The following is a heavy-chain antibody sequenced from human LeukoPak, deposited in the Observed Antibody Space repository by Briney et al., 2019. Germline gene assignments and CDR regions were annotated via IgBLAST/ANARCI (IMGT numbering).Heavy chain of an antibody. CDR3: ARGSYYYDSSGSLDY. Sequence: GGSLRLSCAASGFTFSNYAMNWVRQAPGKGLEWVSSITGSSNSIYYADSVKGRFTISRDNSKNTLYLQMNSLRAEDTAVYYCARGSYYYDSSGSLDYWGQGTLVTVSS. J-gene: IGHJ4*02. V-gene: IGHV3-21*01. CDR2: ITGSSNSI. CDR1: GFTFSNYA. D-gene: IGHD3-22*01.